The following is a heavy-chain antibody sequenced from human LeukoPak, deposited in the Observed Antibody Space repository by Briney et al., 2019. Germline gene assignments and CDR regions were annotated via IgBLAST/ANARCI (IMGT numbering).Heavy chain of an antibody. Sequence: GGSLRLSCAASGFIFSEFYMSWVRQSPGKGLEWISYISGSGHDINYVDSVKGRFTVSRDNAKNSLYLQMNSLSADDTAIYYCARTARSGDIRGQGALVTVSS. CDR2: ISGSGHDI. J-gene: IGHJ4*02. CDR1: GFIFSEFY. CDR3: ARTARSGDI. D-gene: IGHD1-1*01. V-gene: IGHV3-11*01.